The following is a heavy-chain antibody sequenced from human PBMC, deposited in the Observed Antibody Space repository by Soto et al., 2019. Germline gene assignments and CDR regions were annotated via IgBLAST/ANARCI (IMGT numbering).Heavy chain of an antibody. CDR1: GGAFSGYY. CDR2: INHSGST. D-gene: IGHD5-18*01. Sequence: SETLSLTCAVYGGAFSGYYWSWIRQPPGKGLEWIGEINHSGSTNCNPSLKSRVTISVDTSKNQFSLKLSSVTAADTAVYYCARGREDTDIGDYYYYGMDVWGQGTTAPVSS. V-gene: IGHV4-34*01. J-gene: IGHJ6*02. CDR3: ARGREDTDIGDYYYYGMDV.